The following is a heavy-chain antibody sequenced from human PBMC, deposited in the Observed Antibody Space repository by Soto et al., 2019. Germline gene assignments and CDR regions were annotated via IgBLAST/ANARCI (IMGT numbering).Heavy chain of an antibody. V-gene: IGHV3-33*01. D-gene: IGHD6-19*01. CDR3: ARSIAVAGFPFDY. J-gene: IGHJ4*02. CDR1: GFTFSTYG. Sequence: GGSLRLSCAASGFTFSTYGMHWVRQAPGKGLEWVAVIWYDGTNKYYADSVKGRFTISRDNSKNTLYLQMNSLRAEDTAVYYCARSIAVAGFPFDYWGQGTLVTVSS. CDR2: IWYDGTNK.